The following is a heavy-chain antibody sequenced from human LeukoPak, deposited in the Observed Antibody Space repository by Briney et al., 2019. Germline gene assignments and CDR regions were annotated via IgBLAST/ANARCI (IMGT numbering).Heavy chain of an antibody. CDR2: IYSGGST. CDR1: GFTVSSNY. V-gene: IGHV3-53*01. J-gene: IGHJ4*02. Sequence: GGSLRLSCAASGFTVSSNYMSWVRQAPGKGLEWVSVIYSGGSTYYADSVKGRFTISRDNSKNTLYLQMNSLRAEDTAVYYCARSGNYYDSSGEDYWGQGTLVTVSS. CDR3: ARSGNYYDSSGEDY. D-gene: IGHD3-22*01.